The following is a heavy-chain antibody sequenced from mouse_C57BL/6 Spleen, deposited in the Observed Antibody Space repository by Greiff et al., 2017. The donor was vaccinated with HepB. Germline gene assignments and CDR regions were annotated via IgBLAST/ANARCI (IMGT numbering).Heavy chain of an antibody. CDR1: GFTFSSYA. J-gene: IGHJ2*01. CDR3: ARDQGYYGSSYYFDY. Sequence: DVKLQESGGGLVKPGGSLKLSCAASGFTFSSYAMSWVRQTPEKRLEWVATISDGGSYTYYPDNVKGRFTISRDNAKNNLYLQMSHLKSEDTAMYYCARDQGYYGSSYYFDYWGQGTTLTVSS. V-gene: IGHV5-4*01. CDR2: ISDGGSYT. D-gene: IGHD1-1*01.